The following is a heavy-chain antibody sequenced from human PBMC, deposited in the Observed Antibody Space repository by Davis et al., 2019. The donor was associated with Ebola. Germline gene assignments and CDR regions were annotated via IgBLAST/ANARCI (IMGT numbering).Heavy chain of an antibody. CDR1: GFTFSSYS. J-gene: IGHJ4*02. CDR2: ISSSSSYI. V-gene: IGHV3-21*01. CDR3: ARDASLWAYFDY. D-gene: IGHD2/OR15-2a*01. Sequence: GGSLRLPCAASGFTFSSYSMNWVRQAPGKGLEWVSSISSSSSYIYYADSVKGRFTISRDNSKNTLYLQMNSLRAEDTAVYYCARDASLWAYFDYWGQGTLVTVSS.